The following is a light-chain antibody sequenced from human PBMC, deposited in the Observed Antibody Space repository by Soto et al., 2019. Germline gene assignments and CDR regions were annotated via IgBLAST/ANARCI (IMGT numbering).Light chain of an antibody. V-gene: IGLV2-8*01. CDR1: KSDIGVYDF. CDR2: EVV. CDR3: KSYAGSNTYV. Sequence: QSALTQAPAAPGSPGQTVTISCTGTKSDIGVYDFVSWYQHHPGKAPRLIIYEVVQRPSGVPDRFSGSKSGNTASLTVSGLQAADEADYFCKSYAGSNTYVFGSGTKVTVL. J-gene: IGLJ1*01.